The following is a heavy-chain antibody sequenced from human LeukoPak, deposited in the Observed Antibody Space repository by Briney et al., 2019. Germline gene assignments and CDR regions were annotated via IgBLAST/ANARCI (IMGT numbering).Heavy chain of an antibody. CDR1: GGSFRGYY. J-gene: IGHJ5*02. CDR2: INHSGST. V-gene: IGHV4-34*01. CDR3: ARTRIAAPFDP. Sequence: SETLSLTCAVYGGSFRGYYWSWIRQPPGKGLEWIGEINHSGSTNYNPSLKSRVTISVDTSKNQFSLKLSSVTAADTAVYYCARTRIAAPFDPWGQGTLVTVSS. D-gene: IGHD6-13*01.